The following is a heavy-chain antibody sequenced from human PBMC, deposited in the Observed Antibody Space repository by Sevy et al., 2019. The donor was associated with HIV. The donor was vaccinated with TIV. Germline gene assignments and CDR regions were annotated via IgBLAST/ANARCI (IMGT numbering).Heavy chain of an antibody. CDR3: ARDDIVARDYFDY. Sequence: GGSLRLSCVASGFTFSTYSMNWARQAPGKGLEWVSSISSSSNYIYYADSVKGRFTISRDNAKNSLYLHMNSLRAEDTAVYYCARDDIVARDYFDYWGQGTLVTVSS. D-gene: IGHD2-15*01. V-gene: IGHV3-21*01. CDR1: GFTFSTYS. CDR2: ISSSSNYI. J-gene: IGHJ4*02.